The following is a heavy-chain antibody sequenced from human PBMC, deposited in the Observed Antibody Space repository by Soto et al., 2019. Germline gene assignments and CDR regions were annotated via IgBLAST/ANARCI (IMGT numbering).Heavy chain of an antibody. CDR2: ISGSGGST. Sequence: EVQLLESGGGLVQPGGSLRLSCAASGFTFSSYAMSWVRQAPGKGLEWVSAISGSGGSTYYADSVKGRFTISRDNSKNTLYLQMHILRAEDTAVYYCAKDLSKYTVSSATNWFDPWGQGTLVTVSS. D-gene: IGHD4-17*01. CDR1: GFTFSSYA. J-gene: IGHJ5*02. CDR3: AKDLSKYTVSSATNWFDP. V-gene: IGHV3-23*01.